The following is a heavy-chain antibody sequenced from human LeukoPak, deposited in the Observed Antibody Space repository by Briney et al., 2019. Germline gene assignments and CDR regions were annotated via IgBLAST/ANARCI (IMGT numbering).Heavy chain of an antibody. D-gene: IGHD6-13*01. CDR3: ARRRSSSKAGGMDV. CDR2: IYYSGST. CDR1: GGSISNYY. V-gene: IGHV4-59*08. J-gene: IGHJ6*02. Sequence: NPSETLSLTCAVSGGSISNYYWSWIRQPLGKGLEWIGCIYYSGSTNYNPSLKSRVTISVDTSKNQFSLKLSSVTAADTAVYYCARRRSSSKAGGMDVWGQGTTVTVSS.